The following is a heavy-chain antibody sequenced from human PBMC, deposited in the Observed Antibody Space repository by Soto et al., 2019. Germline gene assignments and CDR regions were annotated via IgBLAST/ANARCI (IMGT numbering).Heavy chain of an antibody. CDR1: GGLISSSTW. J-gene: IGHJ4*02. V-gene: IGHV4-4*02. Sequence: QVQLQESGQGLVKPSGTLSLTSAVSGGLISSSTWWILVRQPPGKGLEWIGEIHHSGSPNYNPSLKSRVTISVDKSKNQFSLKLSSVTAADTAVYYCASRTARGAVAGGEYFDYWGQGTLVTVSS. CDR2: IHHSGSP. CDR3: ASRTARGAVAGGEYFDY. D-gene: IGHD6-19*01.